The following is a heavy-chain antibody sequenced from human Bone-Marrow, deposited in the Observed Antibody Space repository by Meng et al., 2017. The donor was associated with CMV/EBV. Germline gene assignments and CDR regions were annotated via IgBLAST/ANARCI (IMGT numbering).Heavy chain of an antibody. CDR1: GLTFNNYA. D-gene: IGHD4-17*01. CDR2: ISYDGSNK. Sequence: QVGLGGCGGGVGQPGRCLSLSCAASGLTFNNYAMHWVRQAPGKGVEWVAIISYDGSNKYYADSVKGRFTISRDNSKNTLYLQMNSLRAEDTAVYNCARVSYGEQFFDYWGQGTLVTVSS. CDR3: ARVSYGEQFFDY. J-gene: IGHJ4*02. V-gene: IGHV3-30-3*01.